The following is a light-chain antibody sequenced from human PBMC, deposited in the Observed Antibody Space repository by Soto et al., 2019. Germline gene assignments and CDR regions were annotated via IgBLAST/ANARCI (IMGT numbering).Light chain of an antibody. J-gene: IGLJ2*01. Sequence: QTVVTQEPSLTVSPGGTVTLTCGSSTGAVTSGHYPYWFQQKSGQAPRALIYDTSNKHSWTPARFSGSLLGGKAALTLSGAQPEDEAEYYSLLCFSGTHVVFGGGTQLTVL. CDR2: DTS. V-gene: IGLV7-46*01. CDR3: LLCFSGTHVV. CDR1: TGAVTSGHY.